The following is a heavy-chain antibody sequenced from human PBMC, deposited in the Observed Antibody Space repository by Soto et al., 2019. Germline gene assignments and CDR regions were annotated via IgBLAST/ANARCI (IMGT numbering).Heavy chain of an antibody. CDR1: GYSISSGYY. V-gene: IGHV4-38-2*01. Sequence: ETLSLTCAVSGYSISSGYYWGWIRQPPGKGLEWIGSIYHSGSTYYNPSLKSRVTISVDTSKNQFSLKLSSVTAADTAVYYCARVGGSYYDFWSGYYRDRVYYYYGMDVWGQGTTVTVSS. CDR2: IYHSGST. CDR3: ARVGGSYYDFWSGYYRDRVYYYYGMDV. J-gene: IGHJ6*02. D-gene: IGHD3-3*01.